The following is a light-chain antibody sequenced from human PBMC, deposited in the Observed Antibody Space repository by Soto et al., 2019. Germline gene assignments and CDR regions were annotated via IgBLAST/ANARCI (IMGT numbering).Light chain of an antibody. CDR2: LGS. J-gene: IGKJ4*01. CDR3: QQYSKWPLT. Sequence: TQKHLHSNGYNYLDWYLQKPGQSPQLLIYLGSNRVSGITARFSGSGSAVALILPISSLQSEAFGAYYCQQYSKWPLTFGRGTKVDIK. CDR1: QKHLHSNGYNY. V-gene: IGKV2-28*01.